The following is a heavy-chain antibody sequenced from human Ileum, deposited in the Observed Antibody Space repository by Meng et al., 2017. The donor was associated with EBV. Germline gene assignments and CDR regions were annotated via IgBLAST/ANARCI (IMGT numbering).Heavy chain of an antibody. CDR2: IYWNDDK. V-gene: IGHV2-5*01. CDR3: AHRHNEWNWNWFDP. D-gene: IGHD3-3*01. Sequence: QITLKESGPSLVKPTQTLTLTCSFSGFFLTTSGVGVAWIRQPPGKALAWLAHIYWNDDKRYSPFFESRLTITKDTSKNQVVLTMTNMDPVDTATYFCAHRHNEWNWNWFDPWGQGTLVTVSS. CDR1: GFFLTTSGVG. J-gene: IGHJ5*02.